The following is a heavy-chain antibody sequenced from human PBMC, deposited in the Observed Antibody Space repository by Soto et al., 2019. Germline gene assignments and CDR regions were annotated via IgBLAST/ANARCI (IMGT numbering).Heavy chain of an antibody. CDR3: AGSPEWSYSLNEAFISTFGFY. CDR2: SIPIFGAP. CDR1: GDTFSKYA. J-gene: IGHJ4*02. Sequence: QVRLVQSGTEVKKPGSSVKVSCQASGDTFSKYAISWVRQAPGQGLEWMGGSIPIFGAPNHAQKFQGRVTITADESTTTVYMELTRLTYEDTAVYYCAGSPEWSYSLNEAFISTFGFYWGQGILVTVSS. V-gene: IGHV1-69*01. D-gene: IGHD2-15*01.